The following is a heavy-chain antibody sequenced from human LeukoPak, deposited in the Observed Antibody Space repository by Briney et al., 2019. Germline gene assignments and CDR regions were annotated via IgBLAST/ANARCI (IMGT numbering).Heavy chain of an antibody. V-gene: IGHV4-30-4*01. D-gene: IGHD3-22*01. CDR3: ARASEPYYYDSSGYDGGAFDI. CDR1: GGSISSGDYY. CDR2: IYYSGST. J-gene: IGHJ3*02. Sequence: SETLSLTCTVSGGSISSGDYYWSWIRQPPGKGLEWIGYIYYSGSTYYNPSLKSRVTISVDTSKNQFSLKLSSVTAADTAVYYCARASEPYYYDSSGYDGGAFDIWGQGTMVTVSS.